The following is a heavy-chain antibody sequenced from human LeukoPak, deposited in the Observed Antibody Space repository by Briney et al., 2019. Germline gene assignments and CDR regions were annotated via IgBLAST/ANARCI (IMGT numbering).Heavy chain of an antibody. J-gene: IGHJ6*03. Sequence: GASVKVACKASGYTFTSYYMHWVRQAPGQGLEWMGIINPSGGSTSYAQKFQGRVTMTRDMSTSTVYMELSSLRSEDTAVYYCARGGITMVRGVKGVIPTLYYMDVWGKGTTVTISS. CDR2: INPSGGST. CDR1: GYTFTSYY. D-gene: IGHD3-10*01. V-gene: IGHV1-46*01. CDR3: ARGGITMVRGVKGVIPTLYYMDV.